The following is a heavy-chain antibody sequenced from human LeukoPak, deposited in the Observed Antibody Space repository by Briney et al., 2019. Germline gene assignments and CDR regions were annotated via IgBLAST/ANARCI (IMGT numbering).Heavy chain of an antibody. V-gene: IGHV3-74*01. CDR2: ISTDGSST. J-gene: IGHJ4*02. CDR3: ARSYPFDY. Sequence: PGGSLRLSCAASGFTFSSYWIHWVRQAPGKGLVWVSRISTDGSSTNCADSVKGRFTISRDNAKNTLYLQMNSLRAEDTAVYYCARSYPFDYWGQGTLVTVSS. D-gene: IGHD1-26*01. CDR1: GFTFSSYW.